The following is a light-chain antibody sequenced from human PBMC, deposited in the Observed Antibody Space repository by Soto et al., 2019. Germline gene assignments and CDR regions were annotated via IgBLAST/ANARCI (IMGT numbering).Light chain of an antibody. CDR2: AAS. CDR3: LQHNSYPLT. Sequence: DIQLTQSPSFLSASVGDRVTITCRASQGITTYLAWYQQKPGKAPKLLIYAASTLQSGVPSRFSGSRSGTEFTLRISSLQPEDFATYDCLQHNSYPLTFGGGTKVEIK. V-gene: IGKV1-9*01. J-gene: IGKJ4*01. CDR1: QGITTY.